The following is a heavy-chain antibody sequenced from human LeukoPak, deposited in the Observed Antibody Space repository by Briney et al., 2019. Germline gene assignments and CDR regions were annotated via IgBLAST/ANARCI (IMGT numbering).Heavy chain of an antibody. Sequence: TSETLSLTCTVSGGSISSYYWSWIRQPPGKGLEWIASISYSGSTKYNPSLKSRVTISVDTSKNQLSLKLSSVTAADTAVYYCARHGQQHLSPFDYWGQGSLVTVSS. CDR2: ISYSGST. D-gene: IGHD6-13*01. V-gene: IGHV4-59*08. CDR1: GGSISSYY. J-gene: IGHJ4*02. CDR3: ARHGQQHLSPFDY.